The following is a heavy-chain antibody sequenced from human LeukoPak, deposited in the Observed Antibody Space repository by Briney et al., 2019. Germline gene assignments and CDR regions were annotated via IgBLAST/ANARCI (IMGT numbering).Heavy chain of an antibody. Sequence: SETLSLTCTVSGGSISSYYWSWIRQPAGKGLEWIGRIYTGGSTNYNPSLKSRVTMSVDTSKNQFSLKLSSVTAADTAVYYCARERDYGDYAQNWFDPWGQGTLVTVSS. V-gene: IGHV4-4*07. J-gene: IGHJ5*02. CDR3: ARERDYGDYAQNWFDP. CDR2: IYTGGST. CDR1: GGSISSYY. D-gene: IGHD4-17*01.